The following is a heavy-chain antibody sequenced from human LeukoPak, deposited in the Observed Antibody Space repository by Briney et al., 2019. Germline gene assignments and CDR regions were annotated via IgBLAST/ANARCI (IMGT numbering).Heavy chain of an antibody. J-gene: IGHJ3*02. Sequence: KPSETLSLTCTVSGGPINNYYWNWVRQPPGKGLEWIGYIYNSGSTSGSTNYNPSLKSRVTISGDTAKNQFSLKLTSVTAADTAVYYCARNPPGIRQNAFDIWGQGAMVTVSS. CDR2: IYNSGSTSGST. CDR1: GGPINNYY. CDR3: ARNPPGIRQNAFDI. V-gene: IGHV4-4*08.